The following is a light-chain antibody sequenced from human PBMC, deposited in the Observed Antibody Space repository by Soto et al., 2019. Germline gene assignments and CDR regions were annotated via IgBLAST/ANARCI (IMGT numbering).Light chain of an antibody. J-gene: IGKJ1*01. CDR3: HQYGSSPQT. V-gene: IGKV3-20*01. CDR1: QSVSSSY. CDR2: ATS. Sequence: EIVLTQSPGTLSLSPGERATLSCRASQSVSSSYLAWYQQKPGQAPRLLIYATSSRATGIPDRFSGSGSGTDFTLTISRLDPEDFAVYYCHQYGSSPQTFGQGTQLEIK.